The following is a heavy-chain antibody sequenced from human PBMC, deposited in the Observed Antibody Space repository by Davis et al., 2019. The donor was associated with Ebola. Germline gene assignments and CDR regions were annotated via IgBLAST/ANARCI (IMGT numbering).Heavy chain of an antibody. CDR1: GYNFSRYD. J-gene: IGHJ3*02. CDR3: ARDTMGIVIYRVLDI. D-gene: IGHD2/OR15-2a*01. CDR2: MNPNSGNT. V-gene: IGHV1-8*03. Sequence: ASVKVSCKASGYNFSRYDINWVRQAAGQGLEWMGWMNPNSGNTGYAQKFQGRVTITRNTSISTAYMELSSLRSEDTAVYYCARDTMGIVIYRVLDIWGQGTTVTVSS.